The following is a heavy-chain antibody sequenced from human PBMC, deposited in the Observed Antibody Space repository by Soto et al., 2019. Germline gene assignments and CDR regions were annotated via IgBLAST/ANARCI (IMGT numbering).Heavy chain of an antibody. CDR1: GFTFADYA. D-gene: IGHD3-22*01. V-gene: IGHV3-43*02. CDR3: AKAKFYYDSSPYDF. CDR2: INADGSEK. Sequence: VQMVESGGGVVHPGGSLRLSCAVSGFTFADYAVHWVRQSAGKGLEWVSFINADGSEKYYADSVRGRFTISRDNSQDAFYLQMNSLRLEDTAMYYCAKAKFYYDSSPYDFWGQGTLVTVSS. J-gene: IGHJ4*02.